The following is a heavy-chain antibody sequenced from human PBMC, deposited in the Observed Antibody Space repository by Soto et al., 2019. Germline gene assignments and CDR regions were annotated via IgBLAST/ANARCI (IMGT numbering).Heavy chain of an antibody. CDR3: ARGYCTTTICDPWFDP. Sequence: PGGSLTLSCKVAGYSFTNYWIGWVRQMPGKGLEWMGIIYPGDSDTRYSPSFQGQVTISADKSITTAYLQWSSLKASDTAMYYCARGYCTTTICDPWFDPWGQGTLVTVSS. D-gene: IGHD2-2*01. V-gene: IGHV5-51*01. J-gene: IGHJ5*02. CDR2: IYPGDSDT. CDR1: GYSFTNYW.